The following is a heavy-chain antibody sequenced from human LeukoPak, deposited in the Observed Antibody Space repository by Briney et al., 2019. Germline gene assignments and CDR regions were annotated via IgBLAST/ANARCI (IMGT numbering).Heavy chain of an antibody. CDR2: IYYSGST. CDR1: GGSISSSSYY. CDR3: ARESAIFGRVDY. V-gene: IGHV4-39*02. J-gene: IGHJ4*02. Sequence: PSETLSLTCTVSGGSISSSSYYWGWIRQPPGKGLEWIGSIYYSGSTYYNPSLKSRVTISVDTSKNQFSLKLSSVTAADTAVYYCARESAIFGRVDYWGQGTLVTVSS. D-gene: IGHD3-3*01.